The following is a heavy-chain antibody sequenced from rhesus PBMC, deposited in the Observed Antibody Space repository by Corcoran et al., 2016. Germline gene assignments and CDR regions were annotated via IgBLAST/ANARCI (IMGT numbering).Heavy chain of an antibody. CDR3: ARAPLEWWSFDY. CDR2: IYGSGSST. J-gene: IGHJ4*01. Sequence: QLQLQESGPGLVKPSETLSVTCAVSGGSISSSYWSWTRQAPGKGLEWIGYIYGSGSSTNYNPSLKSRVTLSVDTSKNQLSLKLSSVTAADTAVYYCARAPLEWWSFDYWGQGVLVTVSS. V-gene: IGHV4-169*02. CDR1: GGSISSSY. D-gene: IGHD2-39*02.